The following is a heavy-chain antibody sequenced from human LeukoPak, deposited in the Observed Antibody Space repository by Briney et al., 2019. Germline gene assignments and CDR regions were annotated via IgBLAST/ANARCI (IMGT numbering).Heavy chain of an antibody. CDR3: ATRGGYSSGWQVDY. CDR1: GFTFSSYG. J-gene: IGHJ4*02. D-gene: IGHD6-19*01. Sequence: PGGSLRLSCAASGFTFSSYGMHWVRQAPGKGLEWVAFIRYDGSNKYYADSVKGRFTISRDNSKNTLYLQMNSLRAEDTAVYYCATRGGYSSGWQVDYWGQGTLVTVSS. CDR2: IRYDGSNK. V-gene: IGHV3-30*02.